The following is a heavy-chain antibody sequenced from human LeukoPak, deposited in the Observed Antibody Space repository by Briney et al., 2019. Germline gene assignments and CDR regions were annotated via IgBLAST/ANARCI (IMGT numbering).Heavy chain of an antibody. CDR1: GGSISSGDYY. CDR2: IYYSGST. CDR3: ARAPPGCSSTSCYATRFDY. D-gene: IGHD2-2*01. J-gene: IGHJ4*02. Sequence: SQTLSLTCTVSGGSISSGDYYWSWIRQPPGKGLEWIGYIYYSGSTYYNPSLKSRVTISVDTSKNQFSLKPSSVTAADTAVYYCARAPPGCSSTSCYATRFDYWGQGTLVTVSS. V-gene: IGHV4-30-4*01.